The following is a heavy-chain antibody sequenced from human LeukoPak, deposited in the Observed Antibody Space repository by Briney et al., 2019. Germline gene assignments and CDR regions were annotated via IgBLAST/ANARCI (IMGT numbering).Heavy chain of an antibody. D-gene: IGHD3-10*01. Sequence: PSETLSLTCTVSGVSISSSNSYWGWIRQPPGKGLEWIGSIYYSGNTYYNASLKSQVSISIDTSKNQFSLRLTSVTAADTAVYFCARDLTTTDSASGTYHTPSDAFDIWGQGTMVTVSS. J-gene: IGHJ3*02. CDR1: GVSISSSNSY. V-gene: IGHV4-39*02. CDR3: ARDLTTTDSASGTYHTPSDAFDI. CDR2: IYYSGNT.